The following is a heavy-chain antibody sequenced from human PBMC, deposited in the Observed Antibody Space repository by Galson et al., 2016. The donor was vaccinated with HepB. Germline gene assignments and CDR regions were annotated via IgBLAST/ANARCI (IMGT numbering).Heavy chain of an antibody. Sequence: CAISGDSVSSNIAGWYWIRQSPSRGLEWLGRTFYRSNWQTDYAESVRSRITINADTSKNQFSLHLSSVTPEDTGVYYCARSHLLGRGFGWWGPGTPVTVSS. J-gene: IGHJ4*02. D-gene: IGHD7-27*01. CDR2: TFYRSNWQT. CDR1: GDSVSSNIAG. V-gene: IGHV6-1*01. CDR3: ARSHLLGRGFGW.